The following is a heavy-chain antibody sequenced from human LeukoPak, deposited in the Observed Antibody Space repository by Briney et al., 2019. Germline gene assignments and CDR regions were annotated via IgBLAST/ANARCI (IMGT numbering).Heavy chain of an antibody. CDR2: IRYDGSEK. CDR3: AKVGAAGTWNYFDY. CDR1: GFTFSTYG. V-gene: IGHV3-30*02. J-gene: IGHJ4*02. D-gene: IGHD6-13*01. Sequence: GGSLGLSCEASGFTFSTYGMHWVRQAPGKGLEWVAYIRYDGSEKYYVDSVKGRFTISRDNSKNTVYLQMNSLRPEDTAVYYCAKVGAAGTWNYFDYWGQGTLVTVSS.